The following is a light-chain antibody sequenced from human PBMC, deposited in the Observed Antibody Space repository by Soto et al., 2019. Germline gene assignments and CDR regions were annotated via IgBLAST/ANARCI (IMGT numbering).Light chain of an antibody. CDR2: GAS. J-gene: IGKJ4*01. CDR3: KQYDEWMRLN. Sequence: RFRTQSPCTLSGSPGERSTLCCRASQSVNIYLAWYRQKPGQAPRLLIFGASSRATGIPARFSGSGSGTALNINISPMQSEPFPVYFRKQYDEWMRLNFRGGKQVAIK. CDR1: QSVNIY. V-gene: IGKV3D-15*01.